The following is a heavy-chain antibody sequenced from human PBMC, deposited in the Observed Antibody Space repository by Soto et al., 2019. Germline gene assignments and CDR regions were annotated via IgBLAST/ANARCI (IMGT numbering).Heavy chain of an antibody. CDR1: GASISSGGYS. D-gene: IGHD3-10*01. Sequence: PSETLSLTCAVSGASISSGGYSWSWIRQPPGKGLEWIGYIYHSGSTYYNPSLKSRVTISVDRSKNQFSLKLSSVMAADTAVYYCARNGGLLWFGVTSYGMDVWGQGTTVTVSS. CDR2: IYHSGST. V-gene: IGHV4-30-2*01. J-gene: IGHJ6*02. CDR3: ARNGGLLWFGVTSYGMDV.